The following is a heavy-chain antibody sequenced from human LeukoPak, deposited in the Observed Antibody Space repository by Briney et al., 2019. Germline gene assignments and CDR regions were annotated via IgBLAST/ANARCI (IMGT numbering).Heavy chain of an antibody. CDR2: IIPIFGTA. J-gene: IGHJ3*02. CDR3: ARDREYSSPFGAFDI. Sequence: GASVKVSCKASGGTFSSYAISWVRQAPGQGLEWMGGIIPIFGTANYAQKFQGRVTITTDESTSTAYMELSSLRSEDTAVYYCARDREYSSPFGAFDIWGQGTMVTVSS. V-gene: IGHV1-69*05. D-gene: IGHD6-6*01. CDR1: GGTFSSYA.